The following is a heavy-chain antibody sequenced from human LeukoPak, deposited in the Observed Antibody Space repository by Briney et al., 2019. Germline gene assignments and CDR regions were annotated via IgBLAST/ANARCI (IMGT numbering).Heavy chain of an antibody. CDR1: GFTFSSYS. CDR3: ARRTLFGVIKPPDY. CDR2: ISRSSSTI. D-gene: IGHD3-3*01. V-gene: IGHV3-48*04. J-gene: IGHJ4*02. Sequence: PGGSLRLSCAASGFTFSSYSMNWDRQAPGKGLEWVSYISRSSSTIYYADSVKGRFTISRDNAKNSLYLQMDSLRAEDTAVYYCARRTLFGVIKPPDYWGQGTLVTVSS.